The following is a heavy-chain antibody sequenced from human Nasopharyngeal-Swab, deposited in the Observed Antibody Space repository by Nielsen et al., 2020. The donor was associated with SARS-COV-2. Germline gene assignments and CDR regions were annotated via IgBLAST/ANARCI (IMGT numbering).Heavy chain of an antibody. CDR2: IVVGSGNT. V-gene: IGHV1-58*01. J-gene: IGHJ5*02. CDR3: AGVDTAMVRFDP. Sequence: SVKVSCKASGFTFTSSAVQRVRQARGQRLEWIGWIVVGSGNTNYAQKFQERVTITRDMSTSTAYRELSSLRSEDTAVYYCAGVDTAMVRFDPWGQGTLVTVSS. D-gene: IGHD5-18*01. CDR1: GFTFTSSA.